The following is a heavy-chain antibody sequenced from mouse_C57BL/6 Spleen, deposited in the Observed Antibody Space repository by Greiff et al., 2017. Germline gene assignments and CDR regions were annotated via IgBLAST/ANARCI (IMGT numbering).Heavy chain of an antibody. CDR2: IDPSDSYT. V-gene: IGHV1-69*01. CDR1: GYTFTSYW. D-gene: IGHD1-1*01. CDR3: ARPLYYGSSWFAY. J-gene: IGHJ3*01. Sequence: VQLQQPGAELVMPGASVKLSCKASGYTFTSYWMHWVKQRPGQGLEWIGEIDPSDSYTNYNQKFKGKSTLTVDKSSSTAYMQLSSLTSEDSAVYYCARPLYYGSSWFAYWGQGTLVTVSA.